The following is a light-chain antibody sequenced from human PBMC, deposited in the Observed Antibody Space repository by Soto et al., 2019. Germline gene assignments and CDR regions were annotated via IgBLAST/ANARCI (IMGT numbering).Light chain of an antibody. V-gene: IGLV1-44*01. CDR1: SSNIGSNT. CDR3: AAWDDSLNGVV. Sequence: QSVLTQPPSASGTPGQRVTISCSGSSSNIGSNTVNWYQQLPGTAPKLLIYSNNQRPSGVPDRFSGSKSGTSASLAISGLKSEVEADYYCAAWDDSLNGVVFGGGPSSPS. J-gene: IGLJ2*01. CDR2: SNN.